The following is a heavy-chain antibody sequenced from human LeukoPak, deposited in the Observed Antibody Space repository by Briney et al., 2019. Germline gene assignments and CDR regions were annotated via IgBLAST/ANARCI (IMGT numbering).Heavy chain of an antibody. CDR3: ARDVRRGYRTSYYFDY. Sequence: GRSLRLSCAASGFTFSSYGMHWVRQAPGKGLEWVAVISYDGSNKYYADSVKGRFTISRDNSKNTLYLQMNSLRAEDTAVYYCARDVRRGYRTSYYFDYWGQGTLVTVSS. V-gene: IGHV3-30*03. J-gene: IGHJ4*02. D-gene: IGHD5-18*01. CDR2: ISYDGSNK. CDR1: GFTFSSYG.